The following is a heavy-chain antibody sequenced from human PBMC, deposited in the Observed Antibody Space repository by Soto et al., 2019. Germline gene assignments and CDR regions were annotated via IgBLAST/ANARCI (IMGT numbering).Heavy chain of an antibody. CDR1: GFTCSNAW. CDR3: ATAHPRGPDY. V-gene: IGHV3-15*01. Sequence: EVPLVESGGGLVKPGVSLRRSCAASGFTCSNAWMNWVRHAPGKGLELVGLIKSKTDGGTIDYPAPVKGRFIISRDDSTNTLYLQMNSLKTENTAVYYCATAHPRGPDYWGQGPLVTVSS. CDR2: IKSKTDGGTI. D-gene: IGHD5-12*01. J-gene: IGHJ4*02.